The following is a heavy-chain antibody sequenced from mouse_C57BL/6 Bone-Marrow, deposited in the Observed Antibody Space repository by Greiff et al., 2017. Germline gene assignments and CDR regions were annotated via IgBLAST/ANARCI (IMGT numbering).Heavy chain of an antibody. CDR3: ARYDYSNLYWYFDV. J-gene: IGHJ1*03. V-gene: IGHV1-53*01. D-gene: IGHD2-5*01. Sequence: QVQLQQPGTELVKPGASVKLSCKASGYTFTSYWMHWVKQRPVQGLEWIGNINPSNGGTNYNEKFKSKATLTVDKSSSTAYMQLSSLTSEDSAVYYCARYDYSNLYWYFDVWGTGTTVTVSS. CDR2: INPSNGGT. CDR1: GYTFTSYW.